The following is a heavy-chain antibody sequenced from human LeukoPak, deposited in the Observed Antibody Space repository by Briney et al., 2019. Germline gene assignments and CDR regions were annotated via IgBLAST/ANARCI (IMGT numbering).Heavy chain of an antibody. J-gene: IGHJ4*02. CDR2: IGGSGVNT. CDR3: AKRNVKVQESHSSSCLDY. Sequence: PGGSLRLSCAVSGLTFSNYAMSWVRQAPGKGLEWVSLIGGSGVNTFYADSVKGRFTISRDNSKNTLFLQMNSLRAEDTAVCYCAKRNVKVQESHSSSCLDYWGQGTLVTVSS. D-gene: IGHD6-6*01. V-gene: IGHV3-23*01. CDR1: GLTFSNYA.